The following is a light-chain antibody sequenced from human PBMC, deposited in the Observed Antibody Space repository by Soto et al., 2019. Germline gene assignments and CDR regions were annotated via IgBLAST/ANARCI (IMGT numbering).Light chain of an antibody. Sequence: EIVLTQSPGTLSLSPGDRATLSCRASQRVSNSYLAWYQQKPRQAPRLLIYDASTRAAGVPDRVTGGGSGTDFTLTISALEPEDFALYCCQQYERPPFAFGQGTRLEI. CDR2: DAS. V-gene: IGKV3-20*01. CDR1: QRVSNSY. CDR3: QQYERPPFA. J-gene: IGKJ2*01.